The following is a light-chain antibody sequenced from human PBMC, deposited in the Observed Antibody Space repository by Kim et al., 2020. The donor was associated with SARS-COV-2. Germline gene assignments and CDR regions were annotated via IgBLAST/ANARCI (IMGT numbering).Light chain of an antibody. CDR2: KVS. CDR3: MQGTNWPDT. V-gene: IGKV2-30*01. J-gene: IGKJ2*01. CDR1: QGLAYNDGNTY. Sequence: QPAAISCRSSQGLAYNDGNTYLSWCKQRPGLPPRRLIYKVSNRDSGVPDRFSGRGSGTDFTLKISRVEAEDVGVYYCMQGTNWPDTFGQGTKLEI.